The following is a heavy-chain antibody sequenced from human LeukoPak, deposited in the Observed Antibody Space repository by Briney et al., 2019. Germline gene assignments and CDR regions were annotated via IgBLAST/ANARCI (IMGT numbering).Heavy chain of an antibody. Sequence: GGSLRLSCAASGFTYRSYAMNWVRQAPGKGLEWVSAISGSGDSTYYADSVKGRFTISRDNSKNTLSLQMNSLRDDDTAVYYCAKDSDSTGSYGDYWGQGTLVTVSS. CDR3: AKDSDSTGSYGDY. CDR1: GFTYRSYA. CDR2: ISGSGDST. D-gene: IGHD3-22*01. V-gene: IGHV3-23*01. J-gene: IGHJ4*02.